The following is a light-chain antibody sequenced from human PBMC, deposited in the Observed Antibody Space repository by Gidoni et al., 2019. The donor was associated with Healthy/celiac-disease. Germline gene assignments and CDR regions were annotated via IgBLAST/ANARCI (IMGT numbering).Light chain of an antibody. CDR2: DVS. J-gene: IGLJ3*02. V-gene: IGLV2-14*01. CDR3: SSYTSSSTWV. Sequence: QSALTQPASVSGSPGQSITISCTGTSSDVGGHNYVYWYQQHPGKAPKLMIYDVSNRPSGVSNRFSGSKSGNTASLTISGLQAEDEADYYCSSYTSSSTWVFGGGTKLTVL. CDR1: SSDVGGHNY.